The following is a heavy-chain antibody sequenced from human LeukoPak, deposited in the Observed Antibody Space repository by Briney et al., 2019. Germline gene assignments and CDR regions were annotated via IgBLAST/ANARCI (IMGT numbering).Heavy chain of an antibody. Sequence: PSETLSLTCTVSGGSISSYYWSWIRQPPGKGLEWIGYIHYSGTTNYNPSLESRVAISVDTSNNQFSLRLSSVTAADTAVYYCARVQRPLDGADYWGQGTLVTVSS. CDR3: ARVQRPLDGADY. V-gene: IGHV4-59*01. J-gene: IGHJ4*02. CDR1: GGSISSYY. D-gene: IGHD1-1*01. CDR2: IHYSGTT.